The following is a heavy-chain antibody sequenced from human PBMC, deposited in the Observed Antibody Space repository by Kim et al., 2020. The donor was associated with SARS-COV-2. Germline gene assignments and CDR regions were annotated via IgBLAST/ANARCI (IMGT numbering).Heavy chain of an antibody. V-gene: IGHV3-30*04. J-gene: IGHJ4*02. CDR3: ARDAGYSSGWLDY. CDR2: ISYDGSNK. D-gene: IGHD6-19*01. CDR1: GFTFSSYA. Sequence: GGSLRLSCAASGFTFSSYAMHWVRQAPGKGLEWVAVISYDGSNKYYADSVKGRFTISRDNPKNTLYLQMNSLRAEDTAVYYCARDAGYSSGWLDYWGQGTLVTVSS.